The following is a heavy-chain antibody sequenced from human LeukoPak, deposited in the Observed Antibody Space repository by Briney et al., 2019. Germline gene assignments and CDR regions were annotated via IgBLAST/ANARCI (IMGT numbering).Heavy chain of an antibody. CDR2: MNANSGAT. J-gene: IGHJ4*02. Sequence: ASVKVSCKASGYTFTGYYIHWVRQAPGQGLKWMGWMNANSGATIYAQKFQGRVTMTRDTSITTAYMELNRLRYDDTAVYYCARDIAWSEVWGQGTLVTVSS. D-gene: IGHD3-9*01. CDR3: ARDIAWSEV. CDR1: GYTFTGYY. V-gene: IGHV1-2*02.